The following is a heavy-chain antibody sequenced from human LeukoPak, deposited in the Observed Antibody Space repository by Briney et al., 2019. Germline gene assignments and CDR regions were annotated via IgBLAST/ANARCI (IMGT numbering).Heavy chain of an antibody. V-gene: IGHV1-2*06. CDR1: GYTLTGYY. J-gene: IGHJ4*02. CDR2: INPNTGGT. CDR3: ARDSVLGAK. Sequence: ASVKVSCKASGYTLTGYYMHWVRQAPGQGLEWMGRINPNTGGTNYAQNFQGRVTMTRDTSISTAYLDLSSLRPDDTAVYYCARDSVLGAKWGQGTLVTVSS. D-gene: IGHD3-10*01.